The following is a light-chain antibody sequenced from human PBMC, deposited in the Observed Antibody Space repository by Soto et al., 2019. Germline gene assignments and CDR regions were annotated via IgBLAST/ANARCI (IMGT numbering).Light chain of an antibody. CDR2: VGTGGIVA. CDR1: SGYSNYK. Sequence: QSVLTQPPSASASLGASVTLTCTLSSGYSNYKVDWYQQRPGKGPRFVMRVGTGGIVASKGDGIPDRFSVLGSGLNRYLTIKNIQEEDESDYHCGADHGSGSNFVVVFGGGTKLNVL. CDR3: GADHGSGSNFVVV. J-gene: IGLJ2*01. V-gene: IGLV9-49*01.